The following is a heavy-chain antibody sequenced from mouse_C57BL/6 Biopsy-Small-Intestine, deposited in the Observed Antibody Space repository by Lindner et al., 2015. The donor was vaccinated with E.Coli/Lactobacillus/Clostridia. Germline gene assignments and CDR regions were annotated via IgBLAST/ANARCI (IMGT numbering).Heavy chain of an antibody. CDR3: ARRAYSYAMDY. Sequence: VQLQESGAELVKPGASVKISCKASGYAFSSYWMNWVKQRPGKGLEWIGQIYPGDGDTNYNGKFKGKATLTADKSSSTAYMQLSSLTSEDSAVYFCARRAYSYAMDYWGQGTSVTVSS. V-gene: IGHV1-80*01. D-gene: IGHD2-10*01. CDR2: IYPGDGDT. CDR1: GYAFSSYW. J-gene: IGHJ4*01.